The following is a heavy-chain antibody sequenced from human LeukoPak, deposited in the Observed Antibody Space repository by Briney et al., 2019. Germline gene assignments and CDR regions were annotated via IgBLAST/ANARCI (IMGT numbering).Heavy chain of an antibody. CDR3: ARFDC. CDR1: GFSASDNY. CDR2: IYSDGST. J-gene: IGHJ4*02. V-gene: IGHV3-66*01. Sequence: GGSLSFSCEAPGFSASDNYMDGARKAPGKGLEWVSVIYSDGSTYHADSVKGRFTISRDNSRNTLYLQMNSLRAEDTAVYYCARFDCWGQGTLVTVSS.